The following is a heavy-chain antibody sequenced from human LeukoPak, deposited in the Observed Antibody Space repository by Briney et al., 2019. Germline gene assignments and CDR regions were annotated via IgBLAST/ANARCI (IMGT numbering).Heavy chain of an antibody. CDR2: INTDGSST. CDR1: GCTFSSYW. V-gene: IGHV3-74*01. Sequence: GGSLRLSCAASGCTFSSYWMHWVRQAPGKGLVWVSRINTDGSSTSYADSVKGRFTISRDNAKNTLYLQMNSLRAEDTAVYYCARESLYRPFNWFDPWGQGTLITVSS. D-gene: IGHD2-2*02. CDR3: ARESLYRPFNWFDP. J-gene: IGHJ5*02.